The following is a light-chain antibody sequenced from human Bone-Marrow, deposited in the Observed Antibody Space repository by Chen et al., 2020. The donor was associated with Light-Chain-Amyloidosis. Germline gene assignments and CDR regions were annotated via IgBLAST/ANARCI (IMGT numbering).Light chain of an antibody. CDR3: QQSYSTLLT. J-gene: IGKJ4*01. CDR1: QSISSY. CDR2: AAS. Sequence: DIHLTQSPSSLSASVGDRVTITCRASQSISSYLNWYQQKPGKAPKLLIYAASSLQSGVPSRFSGSGSGTDCTLTISSLQPEDFATYSCQQSYSTLLTFGAGTKVEIK. V-gene: IGKV1-39*01.